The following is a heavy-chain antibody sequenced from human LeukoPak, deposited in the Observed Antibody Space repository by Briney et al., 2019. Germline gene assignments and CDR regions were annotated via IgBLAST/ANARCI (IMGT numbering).Heavy chain of an antibody. D-gene: IGHD3-9*01. V-gene: IGHV4-39*01. CDR2: IYYSGST. CDR3: ARHPRARYFDWLTSEGYYFDY. CDR1: VGSISSSSYY. Sequence: SEALPLTCTVSVGSISSSSYYWGWIRQPPGKGLEWIGSIYYSGSTYYNPSLKSRVTISVDTSKNQFSLKLSSVTAADTAVYYCARHPRARYFDWLTSEGYYFDYWGQGTLVTVSS. J-gene: IGHJ4*02.